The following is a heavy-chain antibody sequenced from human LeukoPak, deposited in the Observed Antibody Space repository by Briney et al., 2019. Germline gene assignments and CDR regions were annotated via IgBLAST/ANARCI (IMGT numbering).Heavy chain of an antibody. J-gene: IGHJ5*02. CDR1: GFTFSSHW. D-gene: IGHD1-7*01. Sequence: GGSLRPSCAASGFTFSSHWMHWVRQAPGKGLVWVSRINSDGSITTYADSVKGRFTISRDNAKNTLYLQMNSLRAEDTAVYYCARDDWNSNWFDPWGQGTLVTVSS. CDR3: ARDDWNSNWFDP. CDR2: INSDGSIT. V-gene: IGHV3-74*01.